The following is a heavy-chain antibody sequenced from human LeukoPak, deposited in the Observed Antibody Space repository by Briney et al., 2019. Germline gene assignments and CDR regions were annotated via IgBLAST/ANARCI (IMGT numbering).Heavy chain of an antibody. V-gene: IGHV3-21*01. Sequence: GGSLRLSCAASGFTFSSYGMHWVRQAPGKGLEWVSSISSSSSYIYYADSVKGRFTISRDNAKNSLYLQMNSLRAEDTAVYYCARTPRYCSSTSCYDDWFDPWGQGTLVTVSS. CDR1: GFTFSSYG. J-gene: IGHJ5*02. D-gene: IGHD2-2*01. CDR3: ARTPRYCSSTSCYDDWFDP. CDR2: ISSSSSYI.